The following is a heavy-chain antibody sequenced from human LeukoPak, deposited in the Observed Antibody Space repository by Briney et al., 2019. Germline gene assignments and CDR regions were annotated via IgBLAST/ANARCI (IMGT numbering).Heavy chain of an antibody. CDR2: IRSKANSYAT. V-gene: IGHV3-73*01. CDR3: TRLEGGYRFFDY. J-gene: IGHJ4*02. Sequence: GGSLRFSCAASGFAFSGSAMHWVRQASGKGLEWVGRIRSKANSYATAYAASVKGRFTISRDDSKNTAYLQMNSLKTEDTAVYYCTRLEGGYRFFDYWGQGTLVTVSS. CDR1: GFAFSGSA. D-gene: IGHD6-25*01.